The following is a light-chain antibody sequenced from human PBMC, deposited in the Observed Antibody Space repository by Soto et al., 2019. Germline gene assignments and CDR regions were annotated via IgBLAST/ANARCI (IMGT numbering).Light chain of an antibody. CDR3: QQYAGSPYT. CDR1: QSVSSSY. J-gene: IGKJ2*01. CDR2: GAS. V-gene: IGKV3-20*01. Sequence: EIVLTQSPGTLSLSPGERATLSCRASQSVSSSYLAWYQQKPGQAPRLLIYGASSRATGIPDRFSGSGSGTDFTLTINRLEPEDFAVYYCQQYAGSPYTFGQWTKLEIK.